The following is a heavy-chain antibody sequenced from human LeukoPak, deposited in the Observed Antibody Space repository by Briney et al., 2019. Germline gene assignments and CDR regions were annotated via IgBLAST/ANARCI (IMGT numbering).Heavy chain of an antibody. CDR1: GGSISSSSYY. CDR2: IYYSGST. D-gene: IGHD5-24*01. Sequence: SETLSLTCTVSGGSISSSSYYWGWIRQPPGKGLEWIGSIYYSGSTYYNPSLKSRVTISVDTSKNQFSLKLSSVTAADTAVYYCARDLGRGGYNYVSAFDIWGQGTMVTVSS. V-gene: IGHV4-39*07. CDR3: ARDLGRGGYNYVSAFDI. J-gene: IGHJ3*02.